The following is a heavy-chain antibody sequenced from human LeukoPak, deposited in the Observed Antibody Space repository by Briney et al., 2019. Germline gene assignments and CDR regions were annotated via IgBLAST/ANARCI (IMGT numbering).Heavy chain of an antibody. CDR3: ARDSRYYDSSGYYGGDY. J-gene: IGHJ4*02. V-gene: IGHV1-18*01. CDR2: ISAYNGNT. D-gene: IGHD3-22*01. Sequence: ASVKVSCKASGYTFTSYGISWVRQAPGQGLEWMGWISAYNGNTNYAQKLQGRVTMTTDTSTSTAYMELRSLRSDDTAVYYCARDSRYYDSSGYYGGDYWGQGTLVTVSS. CDR1: GYTFTSYG.